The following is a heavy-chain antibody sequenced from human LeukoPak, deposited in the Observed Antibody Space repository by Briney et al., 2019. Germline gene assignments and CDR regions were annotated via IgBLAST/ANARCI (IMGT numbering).Heavy chain of an antibody. CDR1: GGSISTSRYY. V-gene: IGHV4-39*07. Sequence: SETLSLTCTVSGGSISTSRYYWGWIRQPPGKGLEWIGSMHYSGSTYYNPSLKSRVTMSVDTSKNQFSLKLNSVTAADTAVYYCARADIVVVPAAIRVATTYYFDYWGQGTLVTVSS. CDR3: ARADIVVVPAAIRVATTYYFDY. D-gene: IGHD2-2*01. J-gene: IGHJ4*02. CDR2: MHYSGST.